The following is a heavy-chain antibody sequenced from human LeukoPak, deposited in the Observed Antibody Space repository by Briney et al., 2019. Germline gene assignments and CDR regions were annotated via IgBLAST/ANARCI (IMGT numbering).Heavy chain of an antibody. Sequence: SVKVSCKAAGGTFSSYAISWVRQAPGQGLEWMGGIIPIFGTANYAQKFQGRVTITADESTSTAYMELSSLRSEDTAVYYCAAVVPAVMGYFDYWGQGTLVTVSS. V-gene: IGHV1-69*01. CDR1: GGTFSSYA. CDR2: IIPIFGTA. CDR3: AAVVPAVMGYFDY. D-gene: IGHD2-2*01. J-gene: IGHJ4*02.